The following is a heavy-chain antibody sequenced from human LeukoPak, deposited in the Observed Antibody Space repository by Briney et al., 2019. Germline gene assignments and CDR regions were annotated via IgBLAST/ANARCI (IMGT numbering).Heavy chain of an antibody. D-gene: IGHD3-22*01. CDR2: FDPEDGET. J-gene: IGHJ6*02. CDR3: ATEYYDSSGYLEPGGAHYYGMDV. V-gene: IGHV1-24*01. Sequence: ASVKVSCKVSGYTLTELSMHWVRQAPGKGLEWMGGFDPEDGETIYAQKFQGRVTMTEDTSTDTAYMELSSLRSEDTAVYYCATEYYDSSGYLEPGGAHYYGMDVWGQGTTVTVSS. CDR1: GYTLTELS.